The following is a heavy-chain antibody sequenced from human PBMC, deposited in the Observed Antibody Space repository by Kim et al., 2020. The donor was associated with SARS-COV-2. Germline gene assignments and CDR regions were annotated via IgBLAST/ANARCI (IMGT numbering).Heavy chain of an antibody. CDR3: ARRVPAAARGYFDY. J-gene: IGHJ4*02. D-gene: IGHD2-2*01. CDR1: GGSISSGSYY. Sequence: SETLSLTCTVSGGSISSGSYYWSWIRQPAGKGLEWIGRIYTSGSTNYNPSLKSRVTISVDTSKNQFALKLSSVTAADTAVYYCARRVPAAARGYFDYWGQGTLVTVSS. V-gene: IGHV4-61*02. CDR2: IYTSGST.